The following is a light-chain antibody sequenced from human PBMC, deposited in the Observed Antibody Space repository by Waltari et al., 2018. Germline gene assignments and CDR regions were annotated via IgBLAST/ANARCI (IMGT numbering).Light chain of an antibody. V-gene: IGKV3-20*01. Sequence: SPGTLSLSPGERATLSCRASQSVGRTLAWYQQKPGQAPRLLIYGASNRATGTPDRFSGSGSGTDFSLTISRLDPADFAVYYCQHYVRLPVAFGQGTTVEIK. CDR2: GAS. CDR1: QSVGRT. J-gene: IGKJ1*01. CDR3: QHYVRLPVA.